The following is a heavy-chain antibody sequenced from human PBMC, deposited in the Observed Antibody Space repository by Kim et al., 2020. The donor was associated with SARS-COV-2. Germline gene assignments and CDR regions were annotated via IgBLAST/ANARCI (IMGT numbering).Heavy chain of an antibody. J-gene: IGHJ2*01. V-gene: IGHV5-51*01. CDR3: ARLMENWYFDL. D-gene: IGHD3-3*01. CDR2: T. Sequence: TRYSPSFQGQVTISADKSISTAYLQWSSLKASDTAMYYCARLMENWYFDLWGRGTLVTVSS.